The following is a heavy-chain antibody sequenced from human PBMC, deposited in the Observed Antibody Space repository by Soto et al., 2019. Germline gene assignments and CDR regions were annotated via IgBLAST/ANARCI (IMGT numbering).Heavy chain of an antibody. D-gene: IGHD1-26*01. Sequence: QITLKESGPPLVKPTQTLTLTCTFSGFSLTTDRVGVGWIRQPPGEALEWLAVIYWDDSKTYRPYLESRLTTTKDTSKNQVALPMTNIDPLDTATYYCAHAYGGRSLYWGQGTLVTVSS. V-gene: IGHV2-5*02. CDR2: IYWDDSK. CDR1: GFSLTTDRVG. J-gene: IGHJ4*02. CDR3: AHAYGGRSLY.